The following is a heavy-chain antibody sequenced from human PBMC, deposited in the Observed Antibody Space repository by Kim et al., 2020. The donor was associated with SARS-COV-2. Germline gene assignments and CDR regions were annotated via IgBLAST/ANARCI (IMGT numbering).Heavy chain of an antibody. D-gene: IGHD3-10*01. V-gene: IGHV3-23*01. Sequence: SVKGRFNISRDNSQNTLFLQMSSLRPEDTAIYYCARGRYGSGSYFNVGDYWGPGTLVTVSS. CDR3: ARGRYGSGSYFNVGDY. J-gene: IGHJ4*02.